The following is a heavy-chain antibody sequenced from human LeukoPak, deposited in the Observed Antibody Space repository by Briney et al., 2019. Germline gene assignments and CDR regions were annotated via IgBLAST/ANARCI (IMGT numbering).Heavy chain of an antibody. V-gene: IGHV4-59*01. CDR2: IYYSGST. CDR1: GGSISNYY. Sequence: TSETLSLTCTVSGGSISNYYWSWIRQLPGKGLDRIGYIYYSGSTNYNPSLKSRVTISIDTSKNQFSLKLSSVTAADTAVYYCARLTTRYGNYDYGNYFEYWGQGTLVTVSS. D-gene: IGHD4-17*01. CDR3: ARLTTRYGNYDYGNYFEY. J-gene: IGHJ4*02.